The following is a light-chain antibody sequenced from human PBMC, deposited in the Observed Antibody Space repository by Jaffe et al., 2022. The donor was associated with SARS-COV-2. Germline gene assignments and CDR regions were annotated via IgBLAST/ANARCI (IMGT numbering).Light chain of an antibody. CDR2: DAS. J-gene: IGKJ4*01. V-gene: IGKV1-33*01. CDR1: QDIYDF. CDR3: QQYDTLLRSS. Sequence: DIQMTQSPSSLSASVGDRVTITCQASQDIYDFLNWYQQKPGEAPRVLIYDASTLGTGVPSRFSGRGSGTNFTFTISSLQPEDIATYYCQQYDTLLRSSFGGGTKVEIK.